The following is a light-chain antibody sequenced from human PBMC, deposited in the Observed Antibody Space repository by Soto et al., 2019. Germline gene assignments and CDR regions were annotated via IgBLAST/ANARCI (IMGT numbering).Light chain of an antibody. CDR2: GAS. CDR1: QSVSSN. V-gene: IGKV3-15*01. CDR3: QQYYNWPPT. J-gene: IGKJ1*01. Sequence: IVLRQSPCTLSLSPGERATLSCRASQSVSSNLAWYQQKPGQAPRLLIYGASTRATGIPDRFSGSGSGTEFTLSISSLQSEDFAVYYCQQYYNWPPTFGQGTKVDIK.